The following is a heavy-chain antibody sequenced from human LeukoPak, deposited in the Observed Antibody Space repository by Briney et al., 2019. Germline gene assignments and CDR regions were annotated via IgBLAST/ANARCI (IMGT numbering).Heavy chain of an antibody. D-gene: IGHD4-17*01. V-gene: IGHV3-23*01. CDR1: GFTFSSYW. CDR2: ISASAGRT. Sequence: GGSLRLSCAASGFTFSSYWMSWVRQAPGKGLEWVSVISASAGRTDYADSVKGRSTISRDNSKNTLYLQMNSLRAEDTAVYYCAKDSGYDYGDYGPVKYWGQGTLVTVSS. CDR3: AKDSGYDYGDYGPVKY. J-gene: IGHJ4*02.